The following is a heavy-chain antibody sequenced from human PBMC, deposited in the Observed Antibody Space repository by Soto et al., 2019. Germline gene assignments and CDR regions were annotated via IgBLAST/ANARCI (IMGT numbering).Heavy chain of an antibody. J-gene: IGHJ5*02. CDR2: IRSNAYGGAT. Sequence: PGGSLRLSCTASGFTFGDYAMGWFRQAPGKGLEWVGFIRSNAYGGATEYAASVKGRFTISRDDSKSTAYLFMNSRKTEETALYYCTSEREYNWNTNWFGPWGQGTLVTVSS. D-gene: IGHD1-20*01. CDR1: GFTFGDYA. V-gene: IGHV3-49*03. CDR3: TSEREYNWNTNWFGP.